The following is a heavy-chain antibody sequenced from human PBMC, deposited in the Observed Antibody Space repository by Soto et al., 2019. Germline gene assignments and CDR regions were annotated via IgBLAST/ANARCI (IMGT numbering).Heavy chain of an antibody. CDR2: ISSSSSYI. Sequence: GGSLRLSCAASGFTFSSYSMNWVRQAPGKGLEWVSSISSSSSYIYYADSVKGRFTISRDNAKNSLYRQMNSLRAEDTAVYYCASLEAGDDFDYWGQGTLVNVSS. J-gene: IGHJ4*02. CDR1: GFTFSSYS. D-gene: IGHD7-27*01. CDR3: ASLEAGDDFDY. V-gene: IGHV3-21*01.